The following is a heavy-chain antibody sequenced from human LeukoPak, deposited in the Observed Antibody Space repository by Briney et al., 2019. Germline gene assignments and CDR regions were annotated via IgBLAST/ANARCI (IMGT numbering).Heavy chain of an antibody. CDR2: ISSSSSYI. Sequence: PGGSLRLSCAASGFTFSSYSMNWVRQAPGKGLEWVSPISSSSSYIYYADSVKGRFTISRDNAKNSLYLQMNSLRAEDTAVYYCARDRSIYGMDVWGQGTTVTVSS. CDR3: ARDRSIYGMDV. J-gene: IGHJ6*02. CDR1: GFTFSSYS. D-gene: IGHD3-10*01. V-gene: IGHV3-21*01.